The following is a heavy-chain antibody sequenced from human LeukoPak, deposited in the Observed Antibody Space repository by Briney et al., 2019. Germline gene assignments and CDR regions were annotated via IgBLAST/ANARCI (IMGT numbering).Heavy chain of an antibody. V-gene: IGHV1-2*06. CDR1: GYTFTDYY. J-gene: IGHJ3*02. CDR3: ARDIGGPNGI. D-gene: IGHD2-8*01. CDR2: INPNSGVT. Sequence: ASVKVSCKASGYTFTDYYIHWVRQAPGQGLEWMGRINPNSGVTNYAQKFQGRVTMTRDTSISTAYMELTRLRPDDTAIYYCARDIGGPNGIWGQGTMVTVSS.